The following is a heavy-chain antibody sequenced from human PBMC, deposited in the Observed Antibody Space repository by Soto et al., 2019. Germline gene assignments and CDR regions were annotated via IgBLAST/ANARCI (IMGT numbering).Heavy chain of an antibody. Sequence: WASVKVSCKASGYTFTSYGISWVRQAPGQGLEWMGWISAYNGNTNYAQKLQGRVTMTTDTSTSTAYMELRSLRSDDTAVYYCARGNGRYSYGQPIDYWGQGTLVTVSS. D-gene: IGHD5-18*01. CDR2: ISAYNGNT. CDR3: ARGNGRYSYGQPIDY. CDR1: GYTFTSYG. V-gene: IGHV1-18*04. J-gene: IGHJ4*02.